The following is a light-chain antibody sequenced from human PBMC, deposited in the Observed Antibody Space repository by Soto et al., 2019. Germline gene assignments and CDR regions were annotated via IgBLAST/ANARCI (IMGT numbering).Light chain of an antibody. V-gene: IGKV3-20*01. Sequence: EIVMTQSPATLSVSPGERATLSCRASQSVSRNLAWYQQKPGQAPRLLIYAASSRATGIPDRFSGSASGTDFTLTISRLEPEDFAVYYCQQCGSSPNTFGQGTRLEIK. CDR1: QSVSRN. J-gene: IGKJ5*01. CDR3: QQCGSSPNT. CDR2: AAS.